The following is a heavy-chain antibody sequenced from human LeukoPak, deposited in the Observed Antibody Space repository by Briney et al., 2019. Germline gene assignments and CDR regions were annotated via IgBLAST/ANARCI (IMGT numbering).Heavy chain of an antibody. V-gene: IGHV1-2*02. CDR3: AKDSSGTTSCYGAWCGMDA. D-gene: IGHD2-2*01. Sequence: ASVKVSCKASGYTFTGYYMDWVRQAPGQGLEWMGWINPNSGGTNYAQKFQGRVTMTRDTSISTAYMELSRLRSDDTALYYCAKDSSGTTSCYGAWCGMDAWGQGTTVTVSS. CDR1: GYTFTGYY. CDR2: INPNSGGT. J-gene: IGHJ6*02.